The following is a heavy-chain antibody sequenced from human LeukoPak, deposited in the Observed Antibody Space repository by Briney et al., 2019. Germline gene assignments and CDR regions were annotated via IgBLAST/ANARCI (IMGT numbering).Heavy chain of an antibody. D-gene: IGHD6-6*01. V-gene: IGHV3-64*01. CDR3: ARDQVRYSSSPSTNYGMDV. CDR2: ISSNGGST. CDR1: GFTFSSYA. Sequence: GGSLRLSCAASGFTFSSYAMHWVRQAPGKGLECVSAISSNGGSTYYANSVKGRFTISRDNSKNTLYLQMGRLRAEDMAVYYCARDQVRYSSSPSTNYGMDVWGQGTTVTVSS. J-gene: IGHJ6*02.